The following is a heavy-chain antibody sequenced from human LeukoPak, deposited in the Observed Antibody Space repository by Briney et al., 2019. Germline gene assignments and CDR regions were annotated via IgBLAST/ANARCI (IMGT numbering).Heavy chain of an antibody. CDR2: MNPNSGDT. V-gene: IGHV1-8*03. D-gene: IGHD3-22*01. CDR3: ARGRRNSSGWFKKYYFDY. CDR1: GYTFTGYY. J-gene: IGHJ4*02. Sequence: ASVKVSCKASGYTFTGYYMHWVRQAPGQGLEWMGWMNPNSGDTGYAQKFQGRVTITRNTSISTAYMELSSLRSEDTAVYYCARGRRNSSGWFKKYYFDYWGQGTLVTVSS.